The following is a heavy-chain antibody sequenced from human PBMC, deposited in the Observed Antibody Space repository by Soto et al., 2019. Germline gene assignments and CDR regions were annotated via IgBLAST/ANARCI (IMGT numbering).Heavy chain of an antibody. CDR1: GYTFTTHG. D-gene: IGHD4-17*01. V-gene: IGHV1-18*04. CDR3: ARDPPFSGILRGTPLMDV. J-gene: IGHJ6*02. CDR2: ISAYNGDT. Sequence: ASVKVSCKASGYTFTTHGISWVRRAPGHGLEWMGWISAYNGDTHYVQRFQGRLTMTTDTSTSTAYMELRSLTSDDTAVYYCARDPPFSGILRGTPLMDVWGQGTTVTVSS.